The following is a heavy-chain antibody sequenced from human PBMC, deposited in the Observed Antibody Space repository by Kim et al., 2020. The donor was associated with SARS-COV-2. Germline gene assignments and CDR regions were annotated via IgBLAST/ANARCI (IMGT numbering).Heavy chain of an antibody. D-gene: IGHD6-19*01. CDR3: SESPTRIAVAGTDAFDI. CDR1: GFTFSSYA. V-gene: IGHV3-23*01. CDR2: ISGSGGST. Sequence: GGSLRLSCAASGFTFSSYAMSWVRQAPGKGLEWVSAISGSGGSTYYADSVKGRFTISRDNSKNTLYLQMNSLRAEDTAVYYCSESPTRIAVAGTDAFDIWGQGTMVTVSS. J-gene: IGHJ3*02.